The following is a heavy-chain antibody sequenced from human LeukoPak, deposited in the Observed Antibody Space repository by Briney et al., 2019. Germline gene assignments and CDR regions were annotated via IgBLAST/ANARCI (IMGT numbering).Heavy chain of an antibody. CDR3: ARARGILTGGYYFDY. CDR1: GGSISSGGYS. D-gene: IGHD3-9*01. CDR2: IYHGGST. Sequence: SQTLSLTCAVSGGSISSGGYSWSWIRQPPGKGLEWIGYIYHGGSTYYNPSLKSRVTISVDRSKNQFSLKLSSVTAADTAVYYCARARGILTGGYYFDYWGQGTLVTVSS. V-gene: IGHV4-30-2*01. J-gene: IGHJ4*02.